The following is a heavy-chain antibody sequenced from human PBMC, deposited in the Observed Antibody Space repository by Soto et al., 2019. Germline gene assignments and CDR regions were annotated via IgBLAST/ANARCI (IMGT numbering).Heavy chain of an antibody. Sequence: SETLSLTCTVSGGSISSYYWSWIRQPPGKGLEWIGYIYYSGSTNYNPSLKSRVTISVDTSKNQFSLKLSSVTAADTAVYYCARHKPHYYGSGSYSTFDYWGQGTLVTVSS. CDR3: ARHKPHYYGSGSYSTFDY. J-gene: IGHJ4*02. CDR2: IYYSGST. D-gene: IGHD3-10*01. CDR1: GGSISSYY. V-gene: IGHV4-59*08.